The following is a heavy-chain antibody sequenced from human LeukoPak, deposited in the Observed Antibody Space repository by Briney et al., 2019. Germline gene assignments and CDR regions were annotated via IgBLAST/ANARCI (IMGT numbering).Heavy chain of an antibody. CDR2: ISGSSTTI. D-gene: IGHD3-10*01. CDR3: ARYYGSGTSLGY. J-gene: IGHJ4*02. Sequence: GSLRLSCAASGFTFSDYYMSWIRQAAGKGLEWLAYISGSSTTIYYADSVKGRFTISRDNAKNTLYLQMNSLRAEDTAVYYCARYYGSGTSLGYWGQGTLVTVSS. V-gene: IGHV3-11*04. CDR1: GFTFSDYY.